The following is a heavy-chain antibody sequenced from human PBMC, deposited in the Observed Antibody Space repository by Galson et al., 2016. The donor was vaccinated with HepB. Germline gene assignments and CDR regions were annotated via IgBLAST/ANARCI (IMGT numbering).Heavy chain of an antibody. V-gene: IGHV3-9*01. CDR2: IKWNSETI. CDR3: AKDRLPYGSGWYGPLDS. D-gene: IGHD6-19*01. J-gene: IGHJ4*02. Sequence: SLRLSCAASGFTFGDYAMHWVRQVPGKGLEWVSGIKWNSETIGYADSVKGRFTISRDNAKKALYLQVNSLRTEDTAFYYCAKDRLPYGSGWYGPLDSWGQGIKVTVSS. CDR1: GFTFGDYA.